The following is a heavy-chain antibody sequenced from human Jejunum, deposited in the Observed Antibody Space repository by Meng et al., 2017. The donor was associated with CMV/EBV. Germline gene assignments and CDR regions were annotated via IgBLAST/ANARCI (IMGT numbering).Heavy chain of an antibody. CDR3: ARDWGDVRGGFDF. CDR2: TYYRSKYYN. Sequence: QVKLQQSGPGLVKPSQTLSHTCAISGDSVSSNSAAWNWIRQSPSRGLEWLGRTYYRSKYYNDYALSVKSRITINPDTSKNQFSLQLNSVTPEDTAIYYCARDWGDVRGGFDFWGQGTLVTVSS. D-gene: IGHD3-10*02. J-gene: IGHJ4*02. V-gene: IGHV6-1*01. CDR1: GDSVSSNSAA.